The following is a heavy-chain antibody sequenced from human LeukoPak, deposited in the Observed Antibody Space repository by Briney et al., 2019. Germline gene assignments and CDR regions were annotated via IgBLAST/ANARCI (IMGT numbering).Heavy chain of an antibody. CDR1: GYTFTSYY. Sequence: ASVKASCKASGYTFTSYYMHWVRQAPGQGLEWMGIINPSGGSTSYAQKFQGRVTMTRDTSTSTVYMELSSLRPEDTAVYYCASTSIAAGFDYWGQGTLVTVSS. J-gene: IGHJ4*02. CDR3: ASTSIAAGFDY. V-gene: IGHV1-46*01. D-gene: IGHD6-13*01. CDR2: INPSGGST.